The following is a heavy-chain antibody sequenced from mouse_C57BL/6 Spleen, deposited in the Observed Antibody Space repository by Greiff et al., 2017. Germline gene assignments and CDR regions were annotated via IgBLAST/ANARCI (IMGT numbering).Heavy chain of an antibody. V-gene: IGHV1-62-2*01. CDR2: FYPGSGSI. D-gene: IGHD1-1*01. J-gene: IGHJ3*01. CDR1: GYTFTEYT. Sequence: VQLQESGAELVKPGASVKLSCKASGYTFTEYTIHWVKQRSGQGLEWIGWFYPGSGSIKYNEKFKDKATLTADKSSSTVYMELSRLTSEYSAVYFCARHEEGYYYGSSPAWFAYWGQGTLVTVSA. CDR3: ARHEEGYYYGSSPAWFAY.